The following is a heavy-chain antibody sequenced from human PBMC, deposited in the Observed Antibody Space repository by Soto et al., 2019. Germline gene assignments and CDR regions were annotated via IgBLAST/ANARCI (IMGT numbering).Heavy chain of an antibody. D-gene: IGHD3-10*01. CDR3: AKDFLSGSYFFWFDT. J-gene: IGHJ5*02. Sequence: SETLSLTCAVSGGSISSSNWWSWVRQPPGKGLEWIGEIYHSGSTNYNPSLKSRVTISVDKSKNQFSLKLSSVTAADTAVYYCAKDFLSGSYFFWFDTWGQGTLVTVSS. V-gene: IGHV4-4*02. CDR2: IYHSGST. CDR1: GGSISSSNW.